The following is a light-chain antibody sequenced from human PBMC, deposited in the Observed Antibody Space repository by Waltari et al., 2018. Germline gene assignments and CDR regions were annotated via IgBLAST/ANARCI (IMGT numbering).Light chain of an antibody. Sequence: QSALTEPASVSGSAGRSITTACTGTCGDVGGYDWVPWYQQHPGKAPKLMIYDATNRPSGVSDRFSASTSGNTASLTISDLRPEDEAEYYCSSFTSSSTGIFGSGTTVTVL. J-gene: IGLJ1*01. V-gene: IGLV2-14*03. CDR2: DAT. CDR3: SSFTSSSTGI. CDR1: CGDVGGYDW.